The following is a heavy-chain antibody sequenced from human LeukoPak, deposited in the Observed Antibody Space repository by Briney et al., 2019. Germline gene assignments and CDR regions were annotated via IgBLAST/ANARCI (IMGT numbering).Heavy chain of an antibody. D-gene: IGHD3-22*01. J-gene: IGHJ4*02. CDR2: ISGSGAST. V-gene: IGHV3-23*01. CDR1: GITLSNYG. Sequence: PGGSLRLSCAVSGITLSNYGMSWVRQAPGKGLEWVAGISGSGASTNYADSVKGRFTISRDNPKNTLFLQMKSLRAEDTAVYFCAKRGVVIRVILVGFHKEAYYFDSWGQGALVTVSS. CDR3: AKRGVVIRVILVGFHKEAYYFDS.